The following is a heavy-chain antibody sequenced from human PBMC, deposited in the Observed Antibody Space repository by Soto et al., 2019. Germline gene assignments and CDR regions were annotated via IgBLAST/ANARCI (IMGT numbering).Heavy chain of an antibody. D-gene: IGHD2-15*01. CDR1: GGSFRGFY. CDR2: INHIGVT. J-gene: IGHJ4*02. V-gene: IGHV4-34*01. CDR3: TRGSPLTWHTPHN. Sequence: QVQLQQWGAGLLKPSETLSLTCAISGGSFRGFYSTWIRQPRGKGLEWIGEINHIGVTHYNPSLKSRGTISLDTPKSQFSLNLSSVTAADTAVYYCTRGSPLTWHTPHNWGQGALVTVSA.